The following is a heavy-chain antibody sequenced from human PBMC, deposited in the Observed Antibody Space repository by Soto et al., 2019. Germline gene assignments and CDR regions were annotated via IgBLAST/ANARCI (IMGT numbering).Heavy chain of an antibody. CDR3: ATAPRDYDSSGYPKY. CDR2: FDPEDGET. Sequence: VSVKVSCKVSGYTLTELSMHWVRQAPGKGLEWMGGFDPEDGETIYAQKFQGRVTMTEDTSTDTAYMELSSLRSEDTAVYYCATAPRDYDSSGYPKYWGQGTLVTVSS. J-gene: IGHJ4*02. V-gene: IGHV1-24*01. CDR1: GYTLTELS. D-gene: IGHD3-22*01.